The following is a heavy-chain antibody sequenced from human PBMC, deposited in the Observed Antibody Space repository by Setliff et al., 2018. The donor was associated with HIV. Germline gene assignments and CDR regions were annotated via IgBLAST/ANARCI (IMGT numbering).Heavy chain of an antibody. CDR2: IRYDGSDK. CDR3: AQLAAADDS. V-gene: IGHV3-30*02. J-gene: IGHJ4*02. Sequence: PGGSLRLSCAASGFTFSSYGMHWVRQAPGKGLEWVAFIRYDGSDKYYADSVMGRFTISRDNSKNTLYLQMNTLRTEDTAVYYCAQLAAADDSWGQGTLVTVSS. D-gene: IGHD6-13*01. CDR1: GFTFSSYG.